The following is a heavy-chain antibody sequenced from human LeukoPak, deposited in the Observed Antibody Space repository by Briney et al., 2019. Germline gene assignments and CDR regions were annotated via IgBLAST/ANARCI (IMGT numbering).Heavy chain of an antibody. CDR1: GGSISNYY. CDR2: IYYSGST. CDR3: ARPGWGSGRYAFDI. V-gene: IGHV4-59*08. D-gene: IGHD3-10*01. Sequence: SETLSLTCTVSGGSISNYYWSWIRQPPGKGLEWIGYIYYSGSTNCNPSLKSRVTMSVDTSKNQFSLKLSSVTAADTAVYYCARPGWGSGRYAFDIWGQGTMVTVSS. J-gene: IGHJ3*02.